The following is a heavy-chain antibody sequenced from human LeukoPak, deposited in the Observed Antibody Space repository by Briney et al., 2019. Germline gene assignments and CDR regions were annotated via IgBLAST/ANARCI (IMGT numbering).Heavy chain of an antibody. D-gene: IGHD5-18*01. J-gene: IGHJ4*02. CDR3: AKSSWPVIAMAFFDF. CDR1: GFTFSSYG. CDR2: ISGSGGNT. V-gene: IGHV3-23*01. Sequence: PGGSLRLSCAASGFTFSSYGMSWVRQAPGKGLEWVSVISGSGGNTYYADSVKGRFTISRDNSKNTLYLQINSLRAEDTAVYYYAKSSWPVIAMAFFDFWGQGTLVTVSS.